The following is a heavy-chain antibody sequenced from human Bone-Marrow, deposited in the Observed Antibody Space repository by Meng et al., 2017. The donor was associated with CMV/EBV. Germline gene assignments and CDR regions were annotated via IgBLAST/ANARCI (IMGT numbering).Heavy chain of an antibody. Sequence: GESLKISCAASGFTFSDYYMSWIRQAPGKGLEWVAVISYDGSNKYYADSVKGRFTISRDNSKNTLYLQMNSLRAEDTAVYYCARDPSGEYYFDYWGQGTLVTFYS. V-gene: IGHV3-30*03. CDR2: ISYDGSNK. J-gene: IGHJ4*02. CDR1: GFTFSDYY. D-gene: IGHD6-19*01. CDR3: ARDPSGEYYFDY.